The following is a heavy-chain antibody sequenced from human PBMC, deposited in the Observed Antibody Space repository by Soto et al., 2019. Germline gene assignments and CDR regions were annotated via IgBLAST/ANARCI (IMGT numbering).Heavy chain of an antibody. V-gene: IGHV1-69*01. CDR2: IIPIFGTA. J-gene: IGHJ4*02. CDR3: ARDPAGGSSWYPHYFDY. D-gene: IGHD6-13*01. Sequence: QVQLVQSGAEVKKPGSSVKVSCKASGGTFSSYAISWVRQAPGQGLEWMGGIIPIFGTANYAQKFQGRVTITADESTSTAYMELSSLRPEDTAVYYCARDPAGGSSWYPHYFDYLGQGTLVTVSS. CDR1: GGTFSSYA.